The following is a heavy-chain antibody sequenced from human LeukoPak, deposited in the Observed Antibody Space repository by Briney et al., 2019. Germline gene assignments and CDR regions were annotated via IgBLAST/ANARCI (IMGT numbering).Heavy chain of an antibody. J-gene: IGHJ3*02. CDR2: INWNSGSV. V-gene: IGHV3-9*01. D-gene: IGHD4-11*01. Sequence: SCKASGYTFDDYAMHWVRQAPGKGLEWVSGINWNSGSVGYADSVKGRFTISRDNAKNSLSLQMNGLGVEDTALYYCAKDRNYRDLDSLDIWGQGTMVTVSS. CDR1: GYTFDDYA. CDR3: AKDRNYRDLDSLDI.